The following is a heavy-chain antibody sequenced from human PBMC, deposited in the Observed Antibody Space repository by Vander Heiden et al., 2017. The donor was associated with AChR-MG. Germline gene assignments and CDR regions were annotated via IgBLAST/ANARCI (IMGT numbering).Heavy chain of an antibody. CDR2: ISYDGSNK. V-gene: IGHV3-30-3*01. CDR3: ARGGPAASYFDY. Sequence: QVQLVESGGGVVQPGRSLRLSCAASGFTFSSYAMHWVRQAPGKGLEWVAVISYDGSNKYYADSVKGRFTISRDNSKNTLYLQMNSLRAEDTAVYYCARGGPAASYFDYWGQGTLVTVSS. D-gene: IGHD2-2*01. CDR1: GFTFSSYA. J-gene: IGHJ4*02.